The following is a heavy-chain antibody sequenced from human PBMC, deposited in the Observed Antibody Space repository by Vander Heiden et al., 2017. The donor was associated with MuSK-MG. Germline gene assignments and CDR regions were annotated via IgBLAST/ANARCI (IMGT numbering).Heavy chain of an antibody. CDR2: ICYSGST. Sequence: QVQPQESGPALLKPSETLSLTCTVSGGSISSYYWSWIRQPPGKGLEWIGYICYSGSTNYNPSHRSRVTISVDTSKNKFSMKLSSVTAADTAVYYCARAPSGYETDYWCQGTLVTVSS. V-gene: IGHV4-59*01. D-gene: IGHD5-12*01. J-gene: IGHJ4*02. CDR1: GGSISSYY. CDR3: ARAPSGYETDY.